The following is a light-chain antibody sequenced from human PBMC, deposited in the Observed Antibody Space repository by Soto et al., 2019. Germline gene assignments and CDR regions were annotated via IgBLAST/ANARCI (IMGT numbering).Light chain of an antibody. CDR3: QQPDSYPCT. Sequence: DIQLTQSPSLLSASVGDRVTITCRASQGFSNSLAWYQQKPGKAPKLLIYAASTSQSGVPSRFSGSGSGTEFTLTISSLQPEDFATYYCQQPDSYPCTFGQGTKLEIK. CDR1: QGFSNS. CDR2: AAS. J-gene: IGKJ2*02. V-gene: IGKV1-9*01.